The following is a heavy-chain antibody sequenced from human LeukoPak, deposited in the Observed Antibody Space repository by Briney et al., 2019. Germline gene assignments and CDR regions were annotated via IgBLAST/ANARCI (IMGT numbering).Heavy chain of an antibody. J-gene: IGHJ2*01. CDR2: IYHSGST. CDR3: ARVYYSNSYDYWYFDL. Sequence: PSETLSLTCTVSDYSITNGYYWGWIRQPPGKGLEWIGSIYHSGSTNYNPSLKSRVTISVDKSKTQFSLKLSSVTAADTAVYYCARVYYSNSYDYWYFDLWGRGTLVTVSS. V-gene: IGHV4-38-2*02. D-gene: IGHD6-13*01. CDR1: DYSITNGYY.